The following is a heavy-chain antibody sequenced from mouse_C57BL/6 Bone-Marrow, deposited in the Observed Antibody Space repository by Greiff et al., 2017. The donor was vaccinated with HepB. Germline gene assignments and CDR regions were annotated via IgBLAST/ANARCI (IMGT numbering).Heavy chain of an antibody. D-gene: IGHD1-1*01. J-gene: IGHJ4*01. CDR2: IRSKSNNYAT. CDR3: VRHCYCYGSGSAMDY. CDR1: GFSFNTYA. V-gene: IGHV10-1*01. Sequence: EVQLVESGGGLVQPKGSLKLSCAASGFSFNTYAMNWVRQAPGKGLEWVARIRSKSNNYATYYADAVKDRFTISRDDSESMLYLQMNNLKTEDTAMYYCVRHCYCYGSGSAMDYWGQGTSVTVSS.